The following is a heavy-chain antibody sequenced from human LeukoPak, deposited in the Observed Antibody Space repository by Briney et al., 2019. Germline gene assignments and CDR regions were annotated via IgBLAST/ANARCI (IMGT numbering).Heavy chain of an antibody. Sequence: SQTLSLTCTVSGGSISSGDYYWSRIRHPPGKGLEWVGYIYYSGSTYYNPSTKGRDTTSVHTSTNQSSLKLSSVTAADTAVYYCARNYDILTGFDIWGQGTMVTVSS. CDR1: GGSISSGDYY. V-gene: IGHV4-30-4*01. D-gene: IGHD3-9*01. J-gene: IGHJ3*02. CDR3: ARNYDILTGFDI. CDR2: IYYSGST.